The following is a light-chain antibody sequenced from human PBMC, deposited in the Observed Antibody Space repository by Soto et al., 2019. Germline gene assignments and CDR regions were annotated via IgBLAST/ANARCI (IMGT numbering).Light chain of an antibody. V-gene: IGKV3-20*01. CDR1: QSVSSNY. Sequence: EIGLTQSPGTLSLSPGERATLSCRASQSVSSNYLAWYQQKPGQAPRLLIYGASSRATGIPDRFSGSGSGTDFTLTIRRLEPEDFAVYYCQHYGRSGRTFGQGTKVEFK. J-gene: IGKJ1*01. CDR3: QHYGRSGRT. CDR2: GAS.